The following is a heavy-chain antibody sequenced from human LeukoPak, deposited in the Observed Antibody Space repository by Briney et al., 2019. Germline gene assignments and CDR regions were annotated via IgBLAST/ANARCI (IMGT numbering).Heavy chain of an antibody. V-gene: IGHV4-34*01. D-gene: IGHD1-1*01. Sequence: SETLSLTCAVYGGSFSGYYWSWIRQPPGKGLEWIGEINHSGSTNYNPSLKSRVTISVDTSKNQFSLKLSSVTAADTAVYYCARFEVEYYYGMDAWGQGTTVTVSS. J-gene: IGHJ6*02. CDR1: GGSFSGYY. CDR2: INHSGST. CDR3: ARFEVEYYYGMDA.